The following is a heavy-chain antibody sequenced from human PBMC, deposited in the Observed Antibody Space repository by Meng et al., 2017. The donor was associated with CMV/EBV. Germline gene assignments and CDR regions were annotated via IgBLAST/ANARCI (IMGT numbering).Heavy chain of an antibody. CDR2: IYYSGST. D-gene: IGHD3-3*01. V-gene: IGHV4-59*01. CDR1: GGSISSYY. J-gene: IGHJ4*02. CDR3: ARDTIFRSLDY. Sequence: SETLSLTCTVSGGSISSYYWSWTRQPPGKGLEWIGYIYYSGSTNYNPSLKSRVTISVDPSKNQFSLKLSSVTAADTAVYYCARDTIFRSLDYWGQGTLVTVSS.